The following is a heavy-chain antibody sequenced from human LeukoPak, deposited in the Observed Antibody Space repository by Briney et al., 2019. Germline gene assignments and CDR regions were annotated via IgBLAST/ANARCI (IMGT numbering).Heavy chain of an antibody. Sequence: QPGGSLRLSCAASGFTFSSYEMTWVRQAPGKGLEWISYISSSGSTLYYADSWKGRFTISRDNAKNSLYLQMNSLRAEDTAVYYCARSAVCWSGTKRAFDIWGQGTMVSVSS. D-gene: IGHD3-3*01. CDR3: ARSAVCWSGTKRAFDI. V-gene: IGHV3-48*03. CDR2: ISSSGSTL. J-gene: IGHJ3*02. CDR1: GFTFSSYE.